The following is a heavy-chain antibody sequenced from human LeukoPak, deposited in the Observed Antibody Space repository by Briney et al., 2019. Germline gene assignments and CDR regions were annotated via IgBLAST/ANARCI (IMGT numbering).Heavy chain of an antibody. V-gene: IGHV4-34*01. J-gene: IGHJ6*02. CDR3: ARGNPIVVVTAIGYYYYGMEV. D-gene: IGHD2-21*02. CDR2: INHSGST. CDR1: GGSFSGYY. Sequence: SETLSLTCAVYGGSFSGYYWSWIRQPPGKGLEWIGEINHSGSTNYNPSLKSRVTISVDTSKNQFSLKLSSVTAADTAVYYCARGNPIVVVTAIGYYYYGMEVWGQGTTVTVSS.